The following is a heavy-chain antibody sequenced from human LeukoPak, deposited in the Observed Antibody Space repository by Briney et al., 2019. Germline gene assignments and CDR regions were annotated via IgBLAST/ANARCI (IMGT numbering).Heavy chain of an antibody. CDR3: AKDREMATIIDY. CDR2: IRYDGGNK. Sequence: GGSLRLSCAASGFTFSSYGMHWVRQAPGKGLEWVAFIRYDGGNKYYADSVKGRFTISRDNSKNTLYLQMNSLRAEDTAVYYCAKDREMATIIDYWGQGTLVTVSS. J-gene: IGHJ4*02. CDR1: GFTFSSYG. V-gene: IGHV3-30*02. D-gene: IGHD5-24*01.